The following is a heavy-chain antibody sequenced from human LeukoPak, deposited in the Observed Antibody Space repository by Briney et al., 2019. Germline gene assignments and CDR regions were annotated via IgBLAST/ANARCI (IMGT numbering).Heavy chain of an antibody. CDR2: INTDGSST. V-gene: IGHV3-74*01. D-gene: IGHD4-17*01. J-gene: IGHJ4*02. CDR1: GFTFSSYW. CDR3: ARASSAYGDYFDY. Sequence: GGSLRLSCAASGFTFSSYWMHWVRQAPGKGLVWVSRINTDGSSTSYADSVKGRFTISRDNAKNTLYLQMNSLRAEDTAVYYCARASSAYGDYFDYWGQGTLVTVSS.